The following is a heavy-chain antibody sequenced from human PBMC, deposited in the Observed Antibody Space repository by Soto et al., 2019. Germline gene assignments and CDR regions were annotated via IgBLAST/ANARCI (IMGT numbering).Heavy chain of an antibody. Sequence: SETLSLTCTVSGGSISSSSYYWGWIRQPPGKGLEWIGSIYYSGSTYYNPSLKSRVTISVDTSKNQFSLKLGSVTAADTAVYYCASLLYCSGGSCYSVDYWGQGTLVTVSS. CDR2: IYYSGST. V-gene: IGHV4-39*01. D-gene: IGHD2-15*01. CDR1: GGSISSSSYY. CDR3: ASLLYCSGGSCYSVDY. J-gene: IGHJ4*02.